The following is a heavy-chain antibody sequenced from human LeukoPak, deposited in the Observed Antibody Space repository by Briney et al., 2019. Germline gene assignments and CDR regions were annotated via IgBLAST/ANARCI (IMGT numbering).Heavy chain of an antibody. J-gene: IGHJ5*02. D-gene: IGHD2-21*01. CDR3: ARGDWVDFDP. Sequence: AAVKVSCKASGYTFTSYDINWLRQATVQGLEWMGWMNQNSSKTGYEEKFQRRVTITRNNSIGTAYMELSSLRPEDTAVYYCARGDWVDFDPWGQGTLVTVSS. CDR1: GYTFTSYD. V-gene: IGHV1-8*01. CDR2: MNQNSSKT.